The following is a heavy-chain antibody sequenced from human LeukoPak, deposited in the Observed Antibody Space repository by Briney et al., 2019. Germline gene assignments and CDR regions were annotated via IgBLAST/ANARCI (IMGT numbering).Heavy chain of an antibody. Sequence: GGSLRLSCAASGFTFSSYGMSWVRQAPGKGLEWVSAISGSGGSTYYADSVKGRFTISRDNSKNTLYLQMNSLRAEDTAVYYCAKDLSSGGWSSTLDYWGQGTLVTVSS. D-gene: IGHD6-19*01. CDR1: GFTFSSYG. CDR3: AKDLSSGGWSSTLDY. CDR2: ISGSGGST. J-gene: IGHJ4*02. V-gene: IGHV3-23*01.